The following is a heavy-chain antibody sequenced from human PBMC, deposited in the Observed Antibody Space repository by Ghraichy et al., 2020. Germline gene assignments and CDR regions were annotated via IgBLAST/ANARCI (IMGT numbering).Heavy chain of an antibody. CDR3: ARDRVGDGALDI. CDR2: IFGGGGT. J-gene: IGHJ6*02. D-gene: IGHD3-10*01. V-gene: IGHV3-53*01. CDR1: GLTVSTNY. Sequence: GESLNISCAASGLTVSTNYMNWVRQAPGKGLEWVALIFGGGGTKYADSVTGRFTISRDDYKNTVSLQMNGLRVDDTAVYYCARDRVGDGALDIWGQGTTVTVSS.